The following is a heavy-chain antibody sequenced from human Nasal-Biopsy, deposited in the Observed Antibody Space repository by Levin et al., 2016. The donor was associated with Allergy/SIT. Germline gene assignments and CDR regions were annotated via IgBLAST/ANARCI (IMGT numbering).Heavy chain of an antibody. Sequence: GESLKISCAASGITFTNAWMSWVRQAPGKGLEWIGRIKAKSDGGTTEYAAAVKGRFTISRDDTKKTLFLQMNNLKIEDTAVYYCAADIGFYIKVDFDSWGLGTLVTVSS. CDR2: IKAKSDGGTT. V-gene: IGHV3-15*01. CDR1: GITFTNAW. CDR3: AADIGFYIKVDFDS. J-gene: IGHJ4*02. D-gene: IGHD3-22*01.